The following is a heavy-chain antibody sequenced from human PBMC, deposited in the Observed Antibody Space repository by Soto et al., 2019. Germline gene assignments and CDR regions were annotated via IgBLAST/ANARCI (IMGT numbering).Heavy chain of an antibody. Sequence: QAELVESGGGVVQPGASLRLSCVASGFTFSDNPLHWVRQAPGKGLEWVAVISYDGKDNSYSDSVKGRFTIYRDNPKSTVYLQMNNLRADDMAVYHCARDMRHDYASGRVDYLGQGTLVTVST. J-gene: IGHJ4*02. D-gene: IGHD3-10*01. CDR3: ARDMRHDYASGRVDY. CDR2: ISYDGKDN. V-gene: IGHV3-30*04. CDR1: GFTFSDNP.